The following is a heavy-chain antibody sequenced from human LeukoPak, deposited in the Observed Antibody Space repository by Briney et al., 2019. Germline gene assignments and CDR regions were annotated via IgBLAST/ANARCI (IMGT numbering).Heavy chain of an antibody. V-gene: IGHV4-59*01. Sequence: SSETLSLTCTVSGGSISTYYWNWIRQLPGKGLEWIGYISNSGITTYNPSLKSRVTISVDSSKSQFSLKLNSVTAADTAVYYCARSGGYSSSWSLWGQGTLVTVSS. J-gene: IGHJ4*02. CDR2: ISNSGIT. D-gene: IGHD6-13*01. CDR3: ARSGGYSSSWSL. CDR1: GGSISTYY.